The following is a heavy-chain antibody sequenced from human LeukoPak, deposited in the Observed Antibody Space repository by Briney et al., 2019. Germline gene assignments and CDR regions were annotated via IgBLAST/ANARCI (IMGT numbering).Heavy chain of an antibody. Sequence: GASVKVSCKVSGYTLTELSMHWVRQAPGKGLEWLGIINPSGGTTTYAQKFQGRVTMTRDTSTSTVYMELNTLRSEDTAVYYCARGSNYYYDVTADYPRYWGQGTLVTVSS. V-gene: IGHV1-46*01. CDR3: ARGSNYYYDVTADYPRY. CDR2: INPSGGTT. CDR1: GYTLTELS. D-gene: IGHD3-22*01. J-gene: IGHJ4*02.